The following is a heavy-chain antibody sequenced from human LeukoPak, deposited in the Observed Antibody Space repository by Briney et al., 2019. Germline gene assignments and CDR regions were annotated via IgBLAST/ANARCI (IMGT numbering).Heavy chain of an antibody. Sequence: GASVKVSCKASGGTFSSYAISWVRQAPGQGLEWMGRIIPIFGTADYAQKFQGRVTITTDESTSTAYMELSSLRSEDTAVYYCARARRRYCSSTSCKGSFGLHYYYYMDVWGKGTTVTVSS. J-gene: IGHJ6*03. V-gene: IGHV1-69*05. CDR3: ARARRRYCSSTSCKGSFGLHYYYYMDV. CDR1: GGTFSSYA. D-gene: IGHD2-2*01. CDR2: IIPIFGTA.